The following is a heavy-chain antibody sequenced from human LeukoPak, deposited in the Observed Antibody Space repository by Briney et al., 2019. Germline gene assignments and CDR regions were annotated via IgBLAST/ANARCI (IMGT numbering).Heavy chain of an antibody. D-gene: IGHD6-13*01. Sequence: GASVKVSCKASGGTFSSYAISWVRQAPGQGLEWMGWISAYNGNTNYAQKLQGRVTMTTDTSTSTAYMELRSLRSDDTAVYYCATQLVGPISYWGQGTLVTVSS. J-gene: IGHJ4*02. CDR3: ATQLVGPISY. V-gene: IGHV1-18*01. CDR2: ISAYNGNT. CDR1: GGTFSSYA.